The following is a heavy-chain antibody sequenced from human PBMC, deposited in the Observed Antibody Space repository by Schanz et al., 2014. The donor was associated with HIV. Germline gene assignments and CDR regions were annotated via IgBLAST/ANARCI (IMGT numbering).Heavy chain of an antibody. J-gene: IGHJ2*01. D-gene: IGHD1-26*01. CDR2: IIPFFGTA. V-gene: IGHV1-69*01. Sequence: QVKLVQSGAEVKRPGSTVKVSCKTSGGTFTNYAISWVRQAPGQGLQWMGGIIPFFGTANYAQTLQGRLTITADESTGTAYMDLTSLRYEDTALYYCAASMYNGSYGTHYYFDLWGRGTLVTVSS. CDR1: GGTFTNYA. CDR3: AASMYNGSYGTHYYFDL.